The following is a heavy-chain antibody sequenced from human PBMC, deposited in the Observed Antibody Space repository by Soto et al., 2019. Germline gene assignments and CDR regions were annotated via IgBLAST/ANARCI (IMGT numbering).Heavy chain of an antibody. D-gene: IGHD5-12*01. J-gene: IGHJ6*02. CDR3: ARDQREFIVATDYYYYGMDV. CDR2: TYYRSKWYN. CDR1: GDSVSSHSAA. Sequence: PSQTLALTCAISGDSVSSHSAAWNWIRQSPSRGLDWLGRTYYRSKWYNDYAVSVKSRITINPDTSKNQFSLQLNSVTPEDTAVYYCARDQREFIVATDYYYYGMDVWGQGTTVTVSS. V-gene: IGHV6-1*01.